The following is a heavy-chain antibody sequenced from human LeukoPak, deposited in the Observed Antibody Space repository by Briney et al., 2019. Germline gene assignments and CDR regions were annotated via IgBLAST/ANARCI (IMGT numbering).Heavy chain of an antibody. CDR1: GFTFSSYD. CDR3: AKGASGSSWYSFVVDY. CDR2: IRYDGSNK. Sequence: GGSLRLSCAASGFTFSSYDIHWVRQAPGKGLEWVAFIRYDGSNKYYADSVRGRFTISRDNSKNTLYLQMNILRPEDTAVYYCAKGASGSSWYSFVVDYWGQETLVTVSS. V-gene: IGHV3-30*02. D-gene: IGHD6-13*01. J-gene: IGHJ4*02.